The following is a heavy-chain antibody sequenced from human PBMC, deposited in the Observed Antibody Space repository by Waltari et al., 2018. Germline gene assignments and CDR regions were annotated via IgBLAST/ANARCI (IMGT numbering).Heavy chain of an antibody. CDR2: IYHSGST. Sequence: QVQLQESGPGLVKPSGTLSLTCAVSGGSISSSNWWSWVRQPPGKGLEWIGEIYHSGSTNYNPSLKSRVTISVDKSKNQFSLTLSSVTAADTAVYYCARRGYDYIWGSYVDYWGQGTLVTVSS. D-gene: IGHD3-16*01. CDR1: GGSISSSNW. CDR3: ARRGYDYIWGSYVDY. V-gene: IGHV4-4*02. J-gene: IGHJ4*02.